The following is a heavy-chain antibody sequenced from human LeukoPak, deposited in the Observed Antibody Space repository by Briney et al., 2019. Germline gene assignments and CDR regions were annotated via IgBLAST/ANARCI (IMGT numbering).Heavy chain of an antibody. CDR3: AKDEAGGATPFDF. D-gene: IGHD1-26*01. CDR1: GFSFSNYA. V-gene: IGHV3-30*02. CDR2: VRFDGGIK. J-gene: IGHJ4*02. Sequence: GGSLRLSCAASGFSFSNYAMHWVRQAPGKGLQWVGFVRFDGGIKYYADSVKGRCTISRDNLKNTLYLQMNSLRPDDTAVYYCAKDEAGGATPFDFWGQGTLVTVSS.